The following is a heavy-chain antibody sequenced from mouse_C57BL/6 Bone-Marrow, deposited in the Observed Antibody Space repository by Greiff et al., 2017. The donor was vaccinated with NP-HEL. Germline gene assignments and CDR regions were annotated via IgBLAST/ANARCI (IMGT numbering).Heavy chain of an antibody. CDR3: ARARPYWYFDV. J-gene: IGHJ1*03. D-gene: IGHD3-1*01. V-gene: IGHV7-1*01. CDR2: SRNKANDYTT. Sequence: EVQLVESGGGLVQSGRSLRLSCATSGFTFSDFYMEWVRQAPGKGLEWIAASRNKANDYTTEYSASVKGRFIVSRDTSQSILYLQMNALRADDTAIYYCARARPYWYFDVWGTGTTVTGSS. CDR1: GFTFSDFY.